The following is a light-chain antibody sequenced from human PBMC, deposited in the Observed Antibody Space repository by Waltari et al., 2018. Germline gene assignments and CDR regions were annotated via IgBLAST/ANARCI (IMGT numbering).Light chain of an antibody. V-gene: IGKV1-39*01. Sequence: DIQMTQSPSSLSASVGDRVTITCRASQSISSYLNWYQQKPGKAPKLLIYAASSLQSGVPSRFSGSGSGTDFTLTISSLQPEDFATYYCQQSYSTLYTVGQGTKLE. CDR2: AAS. CDR3: QQSYSTLYT. CDR1: QSISSY. J-gene: IGKJ2*01.